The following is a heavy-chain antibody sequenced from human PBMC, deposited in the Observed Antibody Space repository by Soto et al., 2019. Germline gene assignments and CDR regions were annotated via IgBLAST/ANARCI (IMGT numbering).Heavy chain of an antibody. Sequence: VQLLESGGGLVQPGGSLRLSCAASGFTFSSYAMSWVRQAPGKGLEWVSAISGSGGSTYYADSVKGRFTISRDNSKNTLYLQMNSLRAEDTAVYYCAKSPDSSGWYGDAFDIWGQGTMVTVSS. J-gene: IGHJ3*02. V-gene: IGHV3-23*01. D-gene: IGHD6-19*01. CDR3: AKSPDSSGWYGDAFDI. CDR2: ISGSGGST. CDR1: GFTFSSYA.